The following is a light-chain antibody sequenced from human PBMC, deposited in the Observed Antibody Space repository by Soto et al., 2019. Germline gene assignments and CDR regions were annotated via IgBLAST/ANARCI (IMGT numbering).Light chain of an antibody. V-gene: IGLV1-47*01. J-gene: IGLJ1*01. CDR1: SSNIGSNY. Sequence: QSALTQPPSASGTPGQRVTISCSGRSSNIGSNYVYWYQQLPGTAPKLPMYRNNQRPSGVPDRFSGSKSGTSASLAISGLRSEDEADYYCASWDDSLNAFYVFGTGTKVTVL. CDR2: RNN. CDR3: ASWDDSLNAFYV.